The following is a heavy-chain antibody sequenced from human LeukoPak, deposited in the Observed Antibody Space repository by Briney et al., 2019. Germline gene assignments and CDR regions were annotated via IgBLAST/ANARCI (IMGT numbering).Heavy chain of an antibody. CDR1: DYTL. V-gene: IGHV1-8*03. CDR3: ARGDPRLRLLGY. J-gene: IGHJ4*02. D-gene: IGHD5-12*01. Sequence: ASVKVSCKASDYTLISWVRQAPGQGLEWMGWMNPNNGNTGFAQKFQGRVTITRNTSISTAYMELSSLTFEDTAVYYCARGDPRLRLLGYWGQGTLLTVSS. CDR2: MNPNNGNT.